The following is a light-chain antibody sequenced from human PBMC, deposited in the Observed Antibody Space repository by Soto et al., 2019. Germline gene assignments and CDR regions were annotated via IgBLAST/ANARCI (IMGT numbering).Light chain of an antibody. CDR3: ASHAGSSWV. CDR2: EVT. J-gene: IGLJ3*02. Sequence: QSALTQPPSASGSPGQSVTISCTGTSSDIGAYNYVSWYQQHPGKAPKVMISEVTKRPSGVPDRFSGSKSGNTASLTVSGLQAKDEADYYCASHAGSSWVFGGGTKLTVL. V-gene: IGLV2-8*01. CDR1: SSDIGAYNY.